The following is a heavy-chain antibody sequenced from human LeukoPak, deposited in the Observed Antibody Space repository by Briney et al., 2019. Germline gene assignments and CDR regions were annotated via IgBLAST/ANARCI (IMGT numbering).Heavy chain of an antibody. Sequence: SETLSLTCAVSGYSISSSNWWGWIRQPPGKGLEWIGYIYYSGSTYYNPSLKSRVTMSVDTSKNQFSLKLSSVTAVDTAVYYCARNLPLRGFGPGAFDIWGQGTMVTVSS. CDR1: GYSISSSNW. J-gene: IGHJ3*02. D-gene: IGHD3-10*01. V-gene: IGHV4-28*01. CDR3: ARNLPLRGFGPGAFDI. CDR2: IYYSGST.